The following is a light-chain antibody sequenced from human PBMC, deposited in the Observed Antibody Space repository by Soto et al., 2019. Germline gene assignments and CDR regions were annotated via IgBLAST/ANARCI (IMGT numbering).Light chain of an antibody. Sequence: QSVLTQPPSASGSPGQSVTTSCTGTNSDVGGYNYVSRYQQYPGKAPKLIIYEVNERPSGVPDRLSGSKSGNTASLTVSGLQTADEADYYCSSYAGSNWYVFGTGTKVTVL. V-gene: IGLV2-8*01. CDR2: EVN. CDR3: SSYAGSNWYV. CDR1: NSDVGGYNY. J-gene: IGLJ1*01.